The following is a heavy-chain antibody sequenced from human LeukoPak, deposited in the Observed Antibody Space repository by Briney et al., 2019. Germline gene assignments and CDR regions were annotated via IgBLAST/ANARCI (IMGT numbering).Heavy chain of an antibody. J-gene: IGHJ6*02. Sequence: GGSLRLSCAASGFGFMNSWMSWVRQAPGKGLEWVSVIYSGGSTYYADSVKGRFTISRDNSKNTLYLQMNSLRAEDTAVYYCARDRGDPLGRYYYGMDVWGQGTTVTVSS. CDR3: ARDRGDPLGRYYYGMDV. CDR2: IYSGGST. CDR1: GFGFMNSW. V-gene: IGHV3-66*01. D-gene: IGHD4-17*01.